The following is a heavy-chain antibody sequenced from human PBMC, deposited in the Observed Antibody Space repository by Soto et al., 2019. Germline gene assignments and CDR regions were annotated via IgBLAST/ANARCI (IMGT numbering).Heavy chain of an antibody. CDR2: ISAYNGNT. J-gene: IGHJ4*02. CDR1: GYTFTSYG. D-gene: IGHD3-22*01. CDR3: ARDSEPYYYDSSGYYSSY. Sequence: ASVKVSCKASGYTFTSYGISWVRQAPGQGLEWMGWISAYNGNTNYAQKLQGRVTMTTDTSTSTAYMELRSLRSDDTAVYYCARDSEPYYYDSSGYYSSYWGQGAMVTVYS. V-gene: IGHV1-18*01.